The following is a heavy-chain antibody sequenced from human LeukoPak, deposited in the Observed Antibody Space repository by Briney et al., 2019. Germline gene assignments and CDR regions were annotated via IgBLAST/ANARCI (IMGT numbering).Heavy chain of an antibody. Sequence: GESLKISCKGSGYSFTNYWIGWVRQMPGKGLEWMGIIYPGDSDTRYSPSFQGQVTISADKSISTAYLQWSSLKASDTAMYYCARPLVRGVVISYLPDYWGQGTPVTVSS. J-gene: IGHJ4*02. CDR1: GYSFTNYW. D-gene: IGHD3-10*01. V-gene: IGHV5-51*01. CDR2: IYPGDSDT. CDR3: ARPLVRGVVISYLPDY.